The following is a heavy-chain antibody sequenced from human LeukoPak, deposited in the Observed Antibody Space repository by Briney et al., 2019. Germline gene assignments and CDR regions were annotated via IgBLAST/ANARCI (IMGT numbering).Heavy chain of an antibody. CDR3: ARGPHTAMGQFDY. CDR2: IIPIFGTA. V-gene: IGHV1-69*13. J-gene: IGHJ4*02. D-gene: IGHD5-18*01. CDR1: GGTFSSYA. Sequence: GASVKLSCKASGGTFSSYAISWVRQAPGQGLEWMGGIIPIFGTANYAQKFPGRVTITADESTITAYMELSSMRSEDTALYYCARGPHTAMGQFDYWGQGTLVTVSS.